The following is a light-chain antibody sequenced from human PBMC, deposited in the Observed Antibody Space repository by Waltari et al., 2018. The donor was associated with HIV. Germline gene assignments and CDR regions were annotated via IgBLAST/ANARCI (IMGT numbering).Light chain of an antibody. Sequence: QSALTQSPSASGSPGQSVNISCTGANGDISDYHYVYWYQQHSDRPPKLIIFEVTKRPSGVPDRFSGSKSGNTASLFVSGLQPEDEATYFCSSFAGTHKLFGGGTKLTVL. CDR3: SSFAGTHKL. CDR1: NGDISDYHY. J-gene: IGLJ2*01. V-gene: IGLV2-8*01. CDR2: EVT.